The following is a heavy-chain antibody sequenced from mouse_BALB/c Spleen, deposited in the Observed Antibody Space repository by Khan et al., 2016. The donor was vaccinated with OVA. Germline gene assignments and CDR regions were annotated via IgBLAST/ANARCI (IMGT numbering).Heavy chain of an antibody. J-gene: IGHJ2*01. D-gene: IGHD6-1*01. Sequence: EVQLQESGGGLVKPGGSLKLSCAASGFTFSSYAMSWVRQTPETRLEWVASISSGGFTYYPDSVKGRFTISRDNARDILYLQMSSLRSEDTAIYDCTDGHYLYYLDDWGQGTTLTVSS. V-gene: IGHV5-6-5*01. CDR1: GFTFSSYA. CDR3: TDGHYLYYLDD. CDR2: ISSGGFT.